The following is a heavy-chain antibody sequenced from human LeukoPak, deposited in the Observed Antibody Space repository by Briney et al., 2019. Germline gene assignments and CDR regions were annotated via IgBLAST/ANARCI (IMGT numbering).Heavy chain of an antibody. D-gene: IGHD3-22*01. CDR3: ARTWGVGSSGYYFWYNYYYGMDV. J-gene: IGHJ6*02. Sequence: ASVKVSCKASGYTFTSYDINWVRQATGQGLEWMGWMNPNSGNTGYAQKFQGRVTMTRNTSISTAYMELSSLRSEDTAAYYCARTWGVGSSGYYFWYNYYYGMDVWGQGTTVTVSS. CDR2: MNPNSGNT. CDR1: GYTFTSYD. V-gene: IGHV1-8*01.